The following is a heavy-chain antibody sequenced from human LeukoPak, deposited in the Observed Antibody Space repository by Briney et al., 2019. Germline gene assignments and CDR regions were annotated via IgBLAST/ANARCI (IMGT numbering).Heavy chain of an antibody. CDR3: ARDYVWGTFEPDF. CDR1: GSTFSSYG. V-gene: IGHV3-30*02. Sequence: AGGSLRLSCAASGSTFSSYGMHWVRQAPGKGLEWVAFIRYDGSNKYYADSVKGRFTISRDNAKNSLYLQMNSLRAEDTALYYCARDYVWGTFEPDFWGQGTLVTVSS. J-gene: IGHJ4*02. CDR2: IRYDGSNK. D-gene: IGHD3-16*01.